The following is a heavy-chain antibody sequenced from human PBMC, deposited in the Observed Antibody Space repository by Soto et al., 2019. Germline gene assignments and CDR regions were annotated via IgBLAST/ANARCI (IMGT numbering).Heavy chain of an antibody. CDR3: ERDGALGDTAVGES. V-gene: IGHV3-33*01. D-gene: IGHD5-18*01. J-gene: IGHJ5*02. Sequence: QVQRVESGGGVVQPGMSLSLSCAASGFTFSTYGMHCVRQAPGKGLEWGAVIWYDGSNKYHCDYLKGRFTICRDNSKNALYLQINNLRAEDTAVYYCERDGALGDTAVGESWGQGTLVSVP. CDR1: GFTFSTYG. CDR2: IWYDGSNK.